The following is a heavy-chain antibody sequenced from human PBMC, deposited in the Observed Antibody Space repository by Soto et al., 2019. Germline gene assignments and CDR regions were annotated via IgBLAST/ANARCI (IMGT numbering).Heavy chain of an antibody. Sequence: VGSLRLSCEVSGFTFSSYGMLWVRQAPGKGLEWVAVISYDGSHKYYADSVKGRFTSSRGNSKNTLYLQMNSLRAEDTAVYYCAKDFGGVYSYGRTLRYYYVMDVWGQGTTVTVSS. D-gene: IGHD5-18*01. CDR2: ISYDGSHK. CDR1: GFTFSSYG. J-gene: IGHJ6*02. CDR3: AKDFGGVYSYGRTLRYYYVMDV. V-gene: IGHV3-30*18.